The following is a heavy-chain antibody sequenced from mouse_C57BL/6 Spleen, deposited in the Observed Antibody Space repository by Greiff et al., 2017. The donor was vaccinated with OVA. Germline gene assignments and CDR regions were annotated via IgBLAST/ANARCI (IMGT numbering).Heavy chain of an antibody. CDR2: IDPEDGDT. D-gene: IGHD2-4*01. Sequence: EVKLVESGAELVRPGASVKLSCTASGFNIKDYYMHWVKQRPEQGLEWIGRIDPEDGDTEYAPKFQGKATMTADTSSNTAYLQLSSLTSEDTAVYYCTTGYYDSYWYFDVWGTGTTVTVSS. CDR3: TTGYYDSYWYFDV. J-gene: IGHJ1*03. CDR1: GFNIKDYY. V-gene: IGHV14-1*01.